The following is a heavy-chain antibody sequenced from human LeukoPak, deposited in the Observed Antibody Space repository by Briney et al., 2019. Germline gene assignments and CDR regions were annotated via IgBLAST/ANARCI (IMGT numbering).Heavy chain of an antibody. Sequence: GGSLRLSCKTSGISFGDSTMNWVRQAPGKGLEWRGFIRTQSYGSTTEYAAAVKARFTISRHDSKGTAYVQMNSLKTEDTDIYYCTRDYYDSTGEFDYWGQGTQVTVSS. CDR2: IRTQSYGSTT. D-gene: IGHD3-22*01. V-gene: IGHV3-49*04. CDR3: TRDYYDSTGEFDY. CDR1: GISFGDST. J-gene: IGHJ4*02.